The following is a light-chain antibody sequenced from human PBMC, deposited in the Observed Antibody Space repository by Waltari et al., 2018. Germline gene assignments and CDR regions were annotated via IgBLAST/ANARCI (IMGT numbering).Light chain of an antibody. CDR3: YSTDSSADYYV. CDR2: EDS. J-gene: IGLJ1*01. V-gene: IGLV3-10*01. CDR1: ALPTTY. Sequence: SYELTQPPSVSVSPGRTARITCTGDALPTTYAYWYQQKSGQAPVCVIYEDSKQPPGIPERFSGSSSGTLATLTISGAQVEDEADYYCYSTDSSADYYVFGTGTKVTVL.